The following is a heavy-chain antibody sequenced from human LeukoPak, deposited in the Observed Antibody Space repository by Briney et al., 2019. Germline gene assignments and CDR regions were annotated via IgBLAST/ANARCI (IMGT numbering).Heavy chain of an antibody. Sequence: NPSETLSLTCTVSGGSISSYYWSWIRQPPGKGLEWIGYIYYSGSTNYNPSLKSRVTISVDTSKNQFSLKLSSVTAADTAVYYCARHLDTAMVNLDYWGQGTLVTVSS. J-gene: IGHJ4*02. V-gene: IGHV4-59*01. CDR1: GGSISSYY. CDR2: IYYSGST. D-gene: IGHD5-18*01. CDR3: ARHLDTAMVNLDY.